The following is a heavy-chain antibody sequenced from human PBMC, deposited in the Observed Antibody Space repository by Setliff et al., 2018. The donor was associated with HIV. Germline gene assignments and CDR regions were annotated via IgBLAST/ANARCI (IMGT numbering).Heavy chain of an antibody. Sequence: ASVKVSCKASGYTFISYDINWVRQATGQGLEWMGWMNPNSGNTGYAQKFQGRVTMTRDTSISTAYMELSRLRSDDTAVYYCARLIGDDFWSGYNNWFDPWGQGTLVTVSS. D-gene: IGHD3-3*01. CDR1: GYTFISYD. CDR2: MNPNSGNT. CDR3: ARLIGDDFWSGYNNWFDP. J-gene: IGHJ5*02. V-gene: IGHV1-8*02.